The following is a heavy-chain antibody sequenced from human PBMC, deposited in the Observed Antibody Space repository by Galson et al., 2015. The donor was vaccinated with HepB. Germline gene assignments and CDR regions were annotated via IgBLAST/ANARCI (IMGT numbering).Heavy chain of an antibody. D-gene: IGHD6-19*01. CDR1: GDSVSSNSAA. CDR2: TYYRSKWYN. CDR3: ARGAASSGWYGDAFDI. V-gene: IGHV6-1*01. Sequence: CAISGDSVSSNSAAWNWIRQSPSRGLGWLGRTYYRSKWYNDYAVSVKSRITINPDTSKNQFSLQLNSVTPEDTAVYYCARGAASSGWYGDAFDIWGQGTMVTVSS. J-gene: IGHJ3*02.